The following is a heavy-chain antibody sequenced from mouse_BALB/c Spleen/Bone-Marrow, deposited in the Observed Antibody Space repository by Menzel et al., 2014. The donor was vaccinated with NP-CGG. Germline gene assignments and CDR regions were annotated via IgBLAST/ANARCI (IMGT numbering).Heavy chain of an antibody. CDR3: TRDRGYDGGYYFDY. CDR1: GFNFSDYG. CDR2: ISNLAYSI. Sequence: EVKLVESGGGVVQPGGSRKLSCAASGFNFSDYGMAWVRLTPGKGPEWVAFISNLAYSIYYADTVTGRFTISRENAKNPLCLEMSSLRFEDTAMYYCTRDRGYDGGYYFDYWGQGTTLTVSS. J-gene: IGHJ2*01. D-gene: IGHD2-2*01. V-gene: IGHV5-15*02.